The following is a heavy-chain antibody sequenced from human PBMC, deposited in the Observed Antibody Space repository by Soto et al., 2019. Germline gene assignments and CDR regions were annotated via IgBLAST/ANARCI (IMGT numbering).Heavy chain of an antibody. V-gene: IGHV3-30*18. CDR3: AKVVYSGSYYGLDY. Sequence: QVQLVESGGGVVQPGRSLRLSCAASGFTFSSYAMQWVRQAPGKGLEWVALISYEGSKKYYADSVKGRLTISRDNSKNTLSLQMDSLRAEDTAVYYCAKVVYSGSYYGLDYWGQGTLVTVAS. CDR2: ISYEGSKK. J-gene: IGHJ4*02. CDR1: GFTFSSYA. D-gene: IGHD1-26*01.